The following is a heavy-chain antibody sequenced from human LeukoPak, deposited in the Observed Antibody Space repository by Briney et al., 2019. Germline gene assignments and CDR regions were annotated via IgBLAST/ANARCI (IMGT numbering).Heavy chain of an antibody. J-gene: IGHJ4*02. CDR3: ARRITSSGWYRDDY. CDR2: ISYSGST. V-gene: IGHV4-59*01. D-gene: IGHD6-19*01. Sequence: SETLSLTCTVSGGSISSYYWTWIRQPPGKGLEWIGYISYSGSTNYNPSLKSRITISLDTSKNQFSLKLSSVTAADTALYYCARRITSSGWYRDDYWGQGTLVTVSS. CDR1: GGSISSYY.